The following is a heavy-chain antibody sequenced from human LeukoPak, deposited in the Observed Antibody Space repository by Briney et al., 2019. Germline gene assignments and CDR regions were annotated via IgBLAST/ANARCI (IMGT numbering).Heavy chain of an antibody. CDR1: GGSISSYY. Sequence: SETLSLTCTVSGGSISSYYWSWIRQPPGKGLEWIGYIYYSGSTNYNPSLKSRVTISVDTSKNQFSLKLSSVTAADTAVYYCARQPYYYDSSGSSYYFDYWGQGTLVTVSS. D-gene: IGHD3-22*01. V-gene: IGHV4-59*08. J-gene: IGHJ4*02. CDR2: IYYSGST. CDR3: ARQPYYYDSSGSSYYFDY.